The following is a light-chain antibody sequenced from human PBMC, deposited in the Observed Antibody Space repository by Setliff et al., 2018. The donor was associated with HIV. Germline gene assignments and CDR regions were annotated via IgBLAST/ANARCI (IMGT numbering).Light chain of an antibody. Sequence: QSALTQPASVSGSPGRSITISCTATSSDVGGHDYVSWYQQHPGKAPKVIIYNASNRPSGVSDRFSGSKSAYTASLSISRLQAADEAYYYCSSYTTNNTLVFGGGTKVTVL. CDR1: SSDVGGHDY. J-gene: IGLJ3*02. CDR2: NAS. CDR3: SSYTTNNTLV. V-gene: IGLV2-14*03.